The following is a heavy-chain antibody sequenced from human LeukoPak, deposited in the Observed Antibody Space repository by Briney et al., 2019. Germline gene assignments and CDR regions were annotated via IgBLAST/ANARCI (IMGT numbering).Heavy chain of an antibody. Sequence: PGGSLRLSCAASGFTFDDYAMHWVRQAPGKGLEWVSGISWNSGSIGYADSVKGRFTISRDNAKNSLYLQMNSLRAEDTAVYYCARDRRTKYSYGEIDYWGQGTLVTVSS. CDR3: ARDRRTKYSYGEIDY. V-gene: IGHV3-9*01. CDR2: ISWNSGSI. J-gene: IGHJ4*02. D-gene: IGHD5-18*01. CDR1: GFTFDDYA.